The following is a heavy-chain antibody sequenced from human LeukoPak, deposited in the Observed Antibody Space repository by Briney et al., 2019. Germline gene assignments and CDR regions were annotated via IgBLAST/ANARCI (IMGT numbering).Heavy chain of an antibody. CDR3: AKTGIAAAGTWPNYYYYYYIDV. CDR1: GGSFSGYY. CDR2: INHSGST. Sequence: SETLSLTCAVYGGSFSGYYWSWIRQPPGKGLEWIGEINHSGSTNYNPSLKSRVTISVDTSKNQFSLKLSSVTAADTAVYYCAKTGIAAAGTWPNYYYYYYIDVWGKGTTVTISS. J-gene: IGHJ6*03. D-gene: IGHD6-13*01. V-gene: IGHV4-34*01.